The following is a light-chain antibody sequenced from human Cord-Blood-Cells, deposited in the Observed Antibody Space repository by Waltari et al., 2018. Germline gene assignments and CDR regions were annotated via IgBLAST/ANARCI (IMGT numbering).Light chain of an antibody. V-gene: IGLV2-23*01. CDR3: CSYGGSSTFEV. Sequence: QSALTQPASVSGSPGQSITISCTGTSSDVGSYNLVSWYQQHPGKAPKPMIYEGSKRPSGVSNRCSGSKAGNTASLTSSGLQAEDEADYYCCSYGGSSTFEVCGTGTKATVL. J-gene: IGLJ1*01. CDR2: EGS. CDR1: SSDVGSYNL.